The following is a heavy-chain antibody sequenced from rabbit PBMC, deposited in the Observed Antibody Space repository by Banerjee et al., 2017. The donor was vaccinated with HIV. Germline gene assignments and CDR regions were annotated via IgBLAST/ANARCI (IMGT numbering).Heavy chain of an antibody. V-gene: IGHV1S43*01. CDR1: GFDLSNNYY. D-gene: IGHD6-1*01. J-gene: IGHJ3*01. Sequence: QEQLVESGGGLVQPEGSLTLTCKASGFDLSNNYYMCWVRQAPGKGLELIACIYSSSGSTWYESWVNGRFTISRSTSLKTVDLKMTSLTDADTATYFCVREGGSAAGYAYNALDLWGQGTLFTVS. CDR3: VREGGSAAGYAYNALDL. CDR2: IYSSSGST.